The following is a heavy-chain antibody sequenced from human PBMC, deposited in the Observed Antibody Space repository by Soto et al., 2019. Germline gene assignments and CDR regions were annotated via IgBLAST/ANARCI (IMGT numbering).Heavy chain of an antibody. J-gene: IGHJ4*02. CDR3: AKDAGIAAASDY. V-gene: IGHV3-30*18. CDR2: ISYDGSNK. D-gene: IGHD6-13*01. CDR1: GFTFSSYG. Sequence: QVQLVESGGGVVQPGRSLRLSCAASGFTFSSYGMHWVRQAPGKGLEWVAVISYDGSNKYYADSVKGRFTISRDNSKNTLYLQMNSLRAEDTDVYYCAKDAGIAAASDYWGQGTLVTVSS.